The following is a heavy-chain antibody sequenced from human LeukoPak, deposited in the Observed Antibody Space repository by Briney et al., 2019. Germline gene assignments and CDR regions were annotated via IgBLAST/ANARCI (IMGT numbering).Heavy chain of an antibody. CDR2: ITGTGGK. CDR3: AKDKVGAPDDAFDI. V-gene: IGHV3-23*01. D-gene: IGHD1-26*01. J-gene: IGHJ3*02. CDR1: GFTLTNHG. Sequence: GGSLRLSCAVSGFTLTNHGVSWVRQAPGKGLEWVSIITGTGGKYYGDSVKGRFVLSRDNSKNTLYLQMNSLRAEDTAVYYCAKDKVGAPDDAFDIWGQGTMVTVSS.